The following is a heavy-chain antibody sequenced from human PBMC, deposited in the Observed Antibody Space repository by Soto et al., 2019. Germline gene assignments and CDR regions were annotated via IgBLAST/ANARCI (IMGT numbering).Heavy chain of an antibody. J-gene: IGHJ5*02. V-gene: IGHV1-18*01. Sequence: ASVKVSCKASGYTFTSYGISWVRQVPGQGLEWMGWISAYNGNTNYAQKLQGRVTMTTDTSTSTAYMELRSLRSEDTAVYYCATEVSGWFDPWGQGTLVTVSS. CDR1: GYTFTSYG. CDR2: ISAYNGNT. CDR3: ATEVSGWFDP.